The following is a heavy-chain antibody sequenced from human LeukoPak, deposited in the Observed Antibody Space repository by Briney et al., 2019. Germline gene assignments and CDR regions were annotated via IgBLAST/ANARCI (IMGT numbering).Heavy chain of an antibody. CDR3: ARSVAGRWFRQPGEGGYFDY. D-gene: IGHD7-27*01. V-gene: IGHV5-51*01. J-gene: IGHJ4*02. CDR2: IYPGESDT. CDR1: GYHFTSYW. Sequence: RGGSLEISCKGSGYHFTSYWIGWVRQVPGKGLEGMGIIYPGESDTRYSPSCQGQVNISDDKSISTAYLQWSSLKASHTAMYYCARSVAGRWFRQPGEGGYFDYWGQGTLVTVSS.